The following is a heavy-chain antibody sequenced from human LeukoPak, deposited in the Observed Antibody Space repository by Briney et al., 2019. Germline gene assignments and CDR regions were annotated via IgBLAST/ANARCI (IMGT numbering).Heavy chain of an antibody. D-gene: IGHD5-24*01. Sequence: GASVKVSCKASGYTFTGYYMHWVRQAPGQGLEWMGWINPNSGGTNYAQKFQGRVTMTRDTSISTAYMELSRLRSDDTAVYYCARVPEMATIIDPFFVYGGQGTLVTVSS. V-gene: IGHV1-2*02. CDR1: GYTFTGYY. J-gene: IGHJ4*02. CDR3: ARVPEMATIIDPFFVY. CDR2: INPNSGGT.